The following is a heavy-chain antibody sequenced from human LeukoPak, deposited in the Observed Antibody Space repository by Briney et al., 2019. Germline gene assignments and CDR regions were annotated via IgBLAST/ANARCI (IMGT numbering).Heavy chain of an antibody. CDR2: ISSSGSTI. D-gene: IGHD3-10*02. CDR3: AELGITMIGGV. V-gene: IGHV3-48*03. Sequence: GGSLRLSCAASGFTFSSYEMNWVRQAPGKGLEWVSYISSSGSTIYYADSVKGRFTISRDNAKNSQYLQMNSLRAEDTAVYYCAELGITMIGGVWGKGTTVTISS. CDR1: GFTFSSYE. J-gene: IGHJ6*04.